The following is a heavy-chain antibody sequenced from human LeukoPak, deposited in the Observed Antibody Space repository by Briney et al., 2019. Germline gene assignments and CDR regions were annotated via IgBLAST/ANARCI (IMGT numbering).Heavy chain of an antibody. Sequence: SVKVSCKASGGTFSSYAISWVRQAPRQGLEWMGGIIPIFGTANYAQKFQGRVTITADESTSTAYMELSSLRSEDTAVYYCCSMVRGVIPENWFDPWGQGTLVTVSS. V-gene: IGHV1-69*01. CDR1: GGTFSSYA. CDR2: IIPIFGTA. J-gene: IGHJ5*02. CDR3: CSMVRGVIPENWFDP. D-gene: IGHD3-10*01.